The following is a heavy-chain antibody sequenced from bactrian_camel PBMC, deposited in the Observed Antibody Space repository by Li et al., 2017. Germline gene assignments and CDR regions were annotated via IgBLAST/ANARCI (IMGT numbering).Heavy chain of an antibody. Sequence: HVQLVESGGGSVQAGVSLRLSCAASGYTYNRNCMAWFRQAPGKEREGVARIATGSGNTYYADSVKGRFTISQDNAKNTVYLQMNSLKPDDTAMYYCAAVRHSWTGSGYCSGGWDYSSMGQGTQVTVS. J-gene: IGHJ4*01. D-gene: IGHD3*01. CDR1: GYTYNRNC. CDR2: IATGSGNT. V-gene: IGHV3S1*01.